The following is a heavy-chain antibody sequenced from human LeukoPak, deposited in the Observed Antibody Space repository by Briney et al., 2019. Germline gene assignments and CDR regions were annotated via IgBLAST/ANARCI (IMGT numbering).Heavy chain of an antibody. V-gene: IGHV3-23*01. D-gene: IGHD6-13*01. Sequence: PGGSLRLSCAASGFTFSTYAMSWVRQAPGKGLEWVSGISGSGDSTYYADSVKGRFTISRDNSKNTLYLQMNSLRAEDTAVYYCAKDRSDRSTWYAGSHWGQGTLVTVSS. CDR3: AKDRSDRSTWYAGSH. J-gene: IGHJ4*02. CDR1: GFTFSTYA. CDR2: ISGSGDST.